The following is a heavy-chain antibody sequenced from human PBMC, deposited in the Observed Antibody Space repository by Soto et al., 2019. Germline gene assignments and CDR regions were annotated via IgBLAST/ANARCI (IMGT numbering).Heavy chain of an antibody. Sequence: QVQLVESGGGVVQPGRSLRLSCAASGFTFSSYAMHWVRQAPGKGLEWVAVISYDGSNKYYADSVKGRFTISRDNSKNPLYLRMNSLRAEDTAVYYCACNWFDPWGQGTLVTDSS. CDR2: ISYDGSNK. CDR3: ACNWFDP. J-gene: IGHJ5*02. V-gene: IGHV3-30-3*01. CDR1: GFTFSSYA.